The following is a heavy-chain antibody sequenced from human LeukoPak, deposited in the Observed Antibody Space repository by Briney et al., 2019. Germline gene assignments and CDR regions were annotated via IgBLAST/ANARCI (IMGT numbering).Heavy chain of an antibody. CDR2: INPNSSGT. CDR3: ARQIGYCSGGSCYTGFDY. D-gene: IGHD2-15*01. J-gene: IGHJ4*02. CDR1: GYTFIGYY. V-gene: IGHV1-2*02. Sequence: ASVKVSCKASGYTFIGYYMHWVRQAPGQGLEWMGWINPNSSGTNYAQKFQGGVTMTRDTSISTAYMELSRLRFDDTAVYYCARQIGYCSGGSCYTGFDYWGQGTLVTVSS.